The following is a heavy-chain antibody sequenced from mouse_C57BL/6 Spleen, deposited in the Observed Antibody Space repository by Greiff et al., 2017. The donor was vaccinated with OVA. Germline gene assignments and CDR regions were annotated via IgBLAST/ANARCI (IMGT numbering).Heavy chain of an antibody. V-gene: IGHV2-2*01. CDR3: ARFPLWDDYAMDY. Sequence: VQRVESGPGLVQPSQSLSITCTVSGFSLTSYGVHWVRQSPGKGLEWLGVIWSGGSTDYNAAFISRLSISKDNSKSQVFFKMNSLQADDTAIYYCARFPLWDDYAMDYWGQGTSVTVSS. CDR1: GFSLTSYG. CDR2: IWSGGST. J-gene: IGHJ4*01. D-gene: IGHD4-1*01.